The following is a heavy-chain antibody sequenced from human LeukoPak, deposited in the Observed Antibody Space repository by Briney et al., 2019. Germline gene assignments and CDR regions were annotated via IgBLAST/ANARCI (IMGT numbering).Heavy chain of an antibody. J-gene: IGHJ4*02. Sequence: ASVKVSFKASGCSYTSYYIHWVRQPPGQGLEWMGIINPSGGSTSYAQKFQGRVIMTRDTSTSTVYMDLSSLRSEDTAVYYCATDESSTDDYYLDYWGQGTLVTVSS. V-gene: IGHV1-46*01. CDR3: ATDESSTDDYYLDY. CDR2: INPSGGST. CDR1: GCSYTSYY. D-gene: IGHD2-2*01.